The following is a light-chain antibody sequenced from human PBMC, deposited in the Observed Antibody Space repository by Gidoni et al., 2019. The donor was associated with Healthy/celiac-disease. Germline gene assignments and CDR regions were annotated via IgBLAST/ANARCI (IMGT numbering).Light chain of an antibody. CDR2: GAS. CDR3: QQYNNWPRRT. J-gene: IGKJ2*01. Sequence: EIVLTQSPATLSVSPGERATLSCRARQSVSSNLGWYQQKPGQAPRLLIYGASTRATGIPARCSSSGSGTEFTLTISSLQSEDFAVYYCQQYNNWPRRTFGQGTKLEIK. CDR1: QSVSSN. V-gene: IGKV3-15*01.